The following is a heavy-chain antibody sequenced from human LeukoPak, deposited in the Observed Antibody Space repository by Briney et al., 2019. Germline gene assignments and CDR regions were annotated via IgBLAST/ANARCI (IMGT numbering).Heavy chain of an antibody. D-gene: IGHD3-10*01. Sequence: ASVKVSCKASGYTFTGYYMHWVRQAPGQGLEWMGWINPNSGGTNYAQKFQGRVTMTRDTSISTAYMELSRLRSDDTAVYYCARAPCGSGSYYNGYYYYGMDVWGQGTTVTVSS. J-gene: IGHJ6*02. CDR2: INPNSGGT. V-gene: IGHV1-2*02. CDR3: ARAPCGSGSYYNGYYYYGMDV. CDR1: GYTFTGYY.